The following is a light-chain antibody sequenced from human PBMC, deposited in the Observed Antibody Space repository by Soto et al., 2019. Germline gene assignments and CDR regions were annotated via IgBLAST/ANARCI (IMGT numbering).Light chain of an antibody. Sequence: QSVLTQPPSASGSPGQSVTISCTGTSSDVGGYDYVSWYQQHPGKAPKLMIYDVSKRPSGVPDRFSGSKSGNTASLTVSGLRAEDEADYYCSSYAGSNDLVFGGGTKVTVL. CDR3: SSYAGSNDLV. V-gene: IGLV2-8*01. J-gene: IGLJ3*02. CDR1: SSDVGGYDY. CDR2: DVS.